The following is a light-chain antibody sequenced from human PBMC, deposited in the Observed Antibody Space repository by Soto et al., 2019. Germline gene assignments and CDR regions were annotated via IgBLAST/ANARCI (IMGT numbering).Light chain of an antibody. CDR2: GTS. J-gene: IGKJ1*01. CDR3: QQYGDSLWT. V-gene: IGKV3-20*01. CDR1: QSVSSN. Sequence: EIVMTQSPATLSVSPGERATLSCRASQSVSSNLAWYQQKPGQAPGLLIYGTSSRATGVPDRFSGSGSGTDFTLTISRLEPEDFAVYYCQQYGDSLWTFGQGTKV.